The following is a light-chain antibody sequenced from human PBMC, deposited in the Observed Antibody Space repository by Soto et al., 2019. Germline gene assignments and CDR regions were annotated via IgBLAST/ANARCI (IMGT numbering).Light chain of an antibody. Sequence: QSVLTQPPSVSAAPGQMVTISCSGSSSKIGNNFVSWFQQLPGTAPRLLIYENNKRPSGVPDRFSGSKSGTSATLGITGLQTGDEADYYCGAWDGSLSGYVFGTGTKVTVL. CDR3: GAWDGSLSGYV. CDR1: SSKIGNNF. J-gene: IGLJ1*01. CDR2: ENN. V-gene: IGLV1-51*02.